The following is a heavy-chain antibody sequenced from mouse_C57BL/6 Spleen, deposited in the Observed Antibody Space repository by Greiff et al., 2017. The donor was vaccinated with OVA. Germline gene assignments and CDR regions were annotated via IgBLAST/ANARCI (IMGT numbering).Heavy chain of an antibody. Sequence: VKLMESGAELARPGASVKLSCKASGYTFTSYGISWVKQRTGQGLEWIGEIYPRSGNTYYNEKFKGKATLTADKSSSTAYMELRSLTSEDSAVYFCARRDYDYDGAYWYFDVWGTGTTVTVSS. CDR2: IYPRSGNT. D-gene: IGHD2-4*01. CDR3: ARRDYDYDGAYWYFDV. J-gene: IGHJ1*03. CDR1: GYTFTSYG. V-gene: IGHV1-81*01.